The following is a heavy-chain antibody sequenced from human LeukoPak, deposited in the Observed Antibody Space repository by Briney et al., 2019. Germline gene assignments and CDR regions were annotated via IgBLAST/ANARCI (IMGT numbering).Heavy chain of an antibody. Sequence: ASVRVSCKASGYTFTDYYMHWVRQAPGQGLEWMGWINTNTGNPTYAQGFTGRFVFSLDTSVSTAYLQISSLKAEDTAVYYCGRDPKLGIRGYTYGYIDHWGQGTLLTVAS. CDR3: GRDPKLGIRGYTYGYIDH. V-gene: IGHV7-4-1*02. J-gene: IGHJ4*02. CDR1: GYTFTDYY. D-gene: IGHD5-18*01. CDR2: INTNTGNP.